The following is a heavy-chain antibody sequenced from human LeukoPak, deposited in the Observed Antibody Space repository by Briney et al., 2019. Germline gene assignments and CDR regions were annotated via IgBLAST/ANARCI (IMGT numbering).Heavy chain of an antibody. Sequence: SETLSLTCTVSGGSISSYYWSWIRQPPGKGLEWIGYIYYSGSTNYNPSLKSRVTISVDTSKNQFSLKLSSVTAADTAVYYCASSGSYYEFTYYFDYWGQGTLVTVSS. CDR1: GGSISSYY. V-gene: IGHV4-59*01. J-gene: IGHJ4*02. D-gene: IGHD1-26*01. CDR2: IYYSGST. CDR3: ASSGSYYEFTYYFDY.